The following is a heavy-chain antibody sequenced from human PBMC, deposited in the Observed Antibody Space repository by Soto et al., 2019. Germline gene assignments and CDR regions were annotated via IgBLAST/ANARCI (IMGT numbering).Heavy chain of an antibody. J-gene: IGHJ6*02. CDR3: ARDNHYALWSGYGMDV. CDR2: ISAYNGNT. D-gene: IGHD3-3*01. V-gene: IGHV1-18*04. Sequence: DSVKVSCKASGYTFTSYGISWVRQAPGQGLEWMGWISAYNGNTNYAQKLQGRVTMTTDTSTSTAYMELRSLRSDDTAVYYCARDNHYALWSGYGMDVWGQGTTVTVSS. CDR1: GYTFTSYG.